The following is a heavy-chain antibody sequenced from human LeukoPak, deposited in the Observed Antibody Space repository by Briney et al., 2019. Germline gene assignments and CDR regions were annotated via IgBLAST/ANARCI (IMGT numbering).Heavy chain of an antibody. J-gene: IGHJ4*02. Sequence: SETLSLTCAVYVGSFRGYTWRWIRQPPGKGLEWIGDINHSGSTNYNPSLKSRVTMSVDTSKNQFSLKLYSVTSADTAVYYGARVGQWLVWGQGTLVTVSS. CDR1: VGSFRGYT. V-gene: IGHV4-34*01. CDR3: ARVGQWLV. D-gene: IGHD6-19*01. CDR2: INHSGST.